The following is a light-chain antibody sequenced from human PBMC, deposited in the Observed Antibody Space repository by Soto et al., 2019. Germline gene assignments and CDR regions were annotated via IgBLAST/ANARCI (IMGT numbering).Light chain of an antibody. J-gene: IGLJ1*01. V-gene: IGLV2-14*01. Sequence: QCALTQPASVSGSPGQSITISCTGTSSDLGANIFVSWYQQHPVKVPKLMIYTVSSRPSGVSQRFSGSKSGNTASLTISCLQAEDEADYYCSSFTTDSTYVFGTGTKLTVL. CDR3: SSFTTDSTYV. CDR2: TVS. CDR1: SSDLGANIF.